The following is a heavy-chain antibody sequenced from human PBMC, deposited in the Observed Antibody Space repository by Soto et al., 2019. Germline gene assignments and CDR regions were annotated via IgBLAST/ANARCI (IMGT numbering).Heavy chain of an antibody. J-gene: IGHJ4*02. D-gene: IGHD2-2*01. CDR2: ISYSGST. Sequence: PSETLSLTCTVSGGSMSSHYWTWLRQSPGKGLEWIGYISYSGSTYYNPSLKSRVSISADTSKNQFSLRMNSMIAADTAVYYCARAGPAASVGYWGQGTLVTVSS. CDR1: GGSMSSHY. V-gene: IGHV4-59*11. CDR3: ARAGPAASVGY.